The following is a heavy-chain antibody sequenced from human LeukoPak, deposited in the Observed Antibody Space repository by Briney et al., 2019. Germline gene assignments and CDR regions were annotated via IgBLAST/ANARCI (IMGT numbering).Heavy chain of an antibody. D-gene: IGHD1-26*01. J-gene: IGHJ4*02. CDR2: MTTSGSS. V-gene: IGHV4-4*07. Sequence: SENLSLTCTVSGGSISGYYWSWIRQPAGKGLEWIGRMTTSGSSHYNPSLRSRVTISLDTSANQFSLKLSSVTAADTAVYYCARDESITWDPPFDYWGQGTLVTVSS. CDR3: ARDESITWDPPFDY. CDR1: GGSISGYY.